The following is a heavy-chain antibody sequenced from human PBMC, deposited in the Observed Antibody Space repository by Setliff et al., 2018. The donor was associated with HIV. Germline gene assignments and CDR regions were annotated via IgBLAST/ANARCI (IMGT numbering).Heavy chain of an antibody. Sequence: GGSLRLSCAASGFAFSGHQMSWVRQAPGKGLEWVAKIKQDGSDKYYVDSVKGRFTISRDNAKNSLYLQMNSLRAEDTAMYYCARDPGRYNGMDVWGQGTTVTVSS. CDR2: IKQDGSDK. J-gene: IGHJ6*02. D-gene: IGHD1-20*01. CDR1: GFAFSGHQ. V-gene: IGHV3-7*01. CDR3: ARDPGRYNGMDV.